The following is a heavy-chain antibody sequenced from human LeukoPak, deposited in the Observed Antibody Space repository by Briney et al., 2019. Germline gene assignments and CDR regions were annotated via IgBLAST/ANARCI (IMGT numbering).Heavy chain of an antibody. CDR2: INPSGGST. Sequence: ASVKVSCKASGYTLTSYYMHWVRQAPGQGLEWMGIINPSGGSTSYAQKFQGRVTMTRDMSTSAVYMELSSLRSEDTAVYYCAGIDAGTEDYWGQGTLVTVSS. CDR1: GYTLTSYY. V-gene: IGHV1-46*01. J-gene: IGHJ4*01. CDR3: AGIDAGTEDY. D-gene: IGHD6-13*01.